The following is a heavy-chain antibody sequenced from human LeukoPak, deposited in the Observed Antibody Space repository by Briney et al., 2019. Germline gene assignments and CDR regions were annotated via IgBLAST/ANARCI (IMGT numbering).Heavy chain of an antibody. CDR2: RDKDGSGK. CDR3: ARDAGWGYYDL. Sequence: GGSLILSGVAAGFTFSISWVSWGRPARGKGVGGGANRDKDGSGKYEVASGKGRISICRNYGRNSVFLQMASLRAEDTSVYYCARDAGWGYYDLWGQGTPVTVSS. CDR1: GFTFSISW. D-gene: IGHD1-26*01. J-gene: IGHJ4*02. V-gene: IGHV3-7*01.